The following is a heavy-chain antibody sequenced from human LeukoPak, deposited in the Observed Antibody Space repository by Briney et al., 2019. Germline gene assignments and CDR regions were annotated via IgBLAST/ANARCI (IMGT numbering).Heavy chain of an antibody. V-gene: IGHV3-30*03. CDR2: ISYDGSNK. Sequence: GGSLRLSCAASGFTFSSYGMHWVRQAPGKGLEWVAVISYDGSNKYYADSVKGRFTISRDNANNSLYLQMNSLRDEDTAVYYCARARRYRSSWYHDYWGQGSLVTVSS. J-gene: IGHJ4*02. CDR1: GFTFSSYG. D-gene: IGHD6-13*01. CDR3: ARARRYRSSWYHDY.